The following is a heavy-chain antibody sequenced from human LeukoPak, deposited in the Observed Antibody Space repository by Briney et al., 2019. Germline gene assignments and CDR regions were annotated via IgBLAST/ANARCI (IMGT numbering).Heavy chain of an antibody. CDR3: ARDRGLNTLDY. V-gene: IGHV4-34*01. J-gene: IGHJ4*02. CDR2: INHSGST. D-gene: IGHD2-15*01. Sequence: PSETLSLTCAVYGGSFSGYYWSWIRQPPGKGLEWIGEINHSGSTNYNPSLKSRVTISVDTSKNQFSLKLSSVTAADTAVYYCARDRGLNTLDYWGQGTLVTVSS. CDR1: GGSFSGYY.